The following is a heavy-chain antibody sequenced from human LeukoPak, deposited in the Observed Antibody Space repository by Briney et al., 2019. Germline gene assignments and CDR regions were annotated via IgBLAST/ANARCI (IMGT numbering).Heavy chain of an antibody. D-gene: IGHD3-22*01. CDR1: GFTFSSYS. CDR2: ISGSSSYI. J-gene: IGHJ4*02. Sequence: PGGSLRLSCAASGFTFSSYSMNWVRQAPGKGLEWVSSISGSSSYIYYADSVKGRFTISRDNAKNSLYLQMNSLRAEDTAVYYCARDLYDSSGYYYEYDYWGQGTPVTVSS. CDR3: ARDLYDSSGYYYEYDY. V-gene: IGHV3-21*01.